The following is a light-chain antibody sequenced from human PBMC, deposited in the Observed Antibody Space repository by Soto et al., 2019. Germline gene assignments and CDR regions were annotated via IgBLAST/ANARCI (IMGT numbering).Light chain of an antibody. Sequence: EIVMTQSPLSLPVTPVEPASISCRSSQSLLHSNGYNYLDWYLQKPGQSPQLLIYLGSNRASGVPDRISGSGSGTDFTLKISRVEAEDVGVYYCMQALETPLTFGQGTKVDIK. CDR2: LGS. V-gene: IGKV2-28*01. CDR1: QSLLHSNGYNY. J-gene: IGKJ1*01. CDR3: MQALETPLT.